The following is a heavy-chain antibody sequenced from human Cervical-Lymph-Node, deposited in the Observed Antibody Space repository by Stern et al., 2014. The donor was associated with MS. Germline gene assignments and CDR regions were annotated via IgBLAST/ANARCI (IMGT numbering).Heavy chain of an antibody. J-gene: IGHJ5*02. V-gene: IGHV4-30-4*01. CDR2: IYYSGST. CDR1: GGSISSGDYY. D-gene: IGHD4-17*01. Sequence: VQLVESGPGLVKPSQTLSLTCTVSGGSISSGDYYWSWIRQPPGKGLEWIGYIYYSGSTYYNPSLKSRVTISVDPSKNQFSLKLSSVTAADTAVYYCAREDGDYAHWFDPWGQGTLVTVSS. CDR3: AREDGDYAHWFDP.